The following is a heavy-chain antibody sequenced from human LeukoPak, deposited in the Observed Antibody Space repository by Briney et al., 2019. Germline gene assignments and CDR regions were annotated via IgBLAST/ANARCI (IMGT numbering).Heavy chain of an antibody. CDR3: ARGSRLVVVPAANNWFDP. D-gene: IGHD2-2*01. CDR2: INHSGST. J-gene: IGHJ5*02. CDR1: GGSFSGYY. V-gene: IGHV4-34*01. Sequence: SETLSLTCAVYGGSFSGYYWSWIRQPPGKGLEWIGEINHSGSTDYNPSLKSRVTISVDTSKNQFSLKLSSVTAADTAVYYCARGSRLVVVPAANNWFDPWGQGTLVTVSS.